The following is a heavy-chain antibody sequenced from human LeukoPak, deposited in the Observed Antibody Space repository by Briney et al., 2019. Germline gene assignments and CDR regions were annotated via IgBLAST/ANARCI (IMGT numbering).Heavy chain of an antibody. Sequence: SQTLSLTCTVSGGSISSGSYCWRWIRQPAGKGLEWIGHIHTSGNTNYNPSLKSRVTMSVDTSKNRFSLKLSSVTAADTAVYYCARDYGDYGSWFDPWGQGTLVTVSS. CDR2: IHTSGNT. CDR3: ARDYGDYGSWFDP. V-gene: IGHV4-61*09. J-gene: IGHJ5*02. D-gene: IGHD4-17*01. CDR1: GGSISSGSYC.